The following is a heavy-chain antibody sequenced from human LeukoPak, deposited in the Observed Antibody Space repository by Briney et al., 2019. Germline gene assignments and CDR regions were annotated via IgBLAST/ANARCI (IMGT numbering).Heavy chain of an antibody. V-gene: IGHV3-30*02. Sequence: GGSLRLSCEASGFTFNTFGMHWVRQAPGKGLEWATFIRYDGTKKYYGDSVKGRFTISRDNSKNTLYLQMNSLRAEDTAVYYCAKDTSIGRYCTNGVCSPFDYWGQGTLVTVSS. CDR2: IRYDGTKK. CDR1: GFTFNTFG. CDR3: AKDTSIGRYCTNGVCSPFDY. J-gene: IGHJ4*02. D-gene: IGHD2-8*01.